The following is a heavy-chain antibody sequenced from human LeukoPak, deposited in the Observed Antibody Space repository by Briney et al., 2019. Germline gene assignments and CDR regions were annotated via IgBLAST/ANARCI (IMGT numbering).Heavy chain of an antibody. D-gene: IGHD3-10*01. Sequence: SETLSLTCAVSGYSISSGYYWGWSRQPPGKGLEWIGSIYHSGSTYYNPSLKSRVTISVDTSKNQFSLKLSSVTAADTAVYYCARNPHWMVRGVITWGQGTLVTVSS. J-gene: IGHJ5*02. CDR2: IYHSGST. CDR3: ARNPHWMVRGVIT. CDR1: GYSISSGYY. V-gene: IGHV4-38-2*01.